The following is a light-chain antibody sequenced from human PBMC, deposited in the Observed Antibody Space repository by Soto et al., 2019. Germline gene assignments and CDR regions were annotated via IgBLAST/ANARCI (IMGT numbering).Light chain of an antibody. CDR3: QQYYSTPRT. CDR1: QSVLYNSNNKNY. CDR2: WAS. J-gene: IGKJ1*01. Sequence: DIVLTQSPDSLAVSLGERATINCKSSQSVLYNSNNKNYLAWYQQKAGQPPKLLIYWASTRESGVPGRFSGSGYGTDFTLTITSLQAEDVAVYYCQQYYSTPRTFGQGTKVEIK. V-gene: IGKV4-1*01.